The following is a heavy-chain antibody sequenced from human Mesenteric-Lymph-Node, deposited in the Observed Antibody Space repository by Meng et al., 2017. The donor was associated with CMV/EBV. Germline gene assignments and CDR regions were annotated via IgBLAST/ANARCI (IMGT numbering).Heavy chain of an antibody. CDR1: GGSISSYY. J-gene: IGHJ6*02. CDR3: ARGGRAALYYYYGMDV. D-gene: IGHD1-26*01. V-gene: IGHV4-59*12. Sequence: SETLSLTCTVSGGSISSYYWSWIRQPPGSGLEWIGYIYYSGSTNYNPSLKSRVTISVDTSKNQFSLKLSSVTAADTAVYYCARGGRAALYYYYGMDVWGQGTTVTVSS. CDR2: IYYSGST.